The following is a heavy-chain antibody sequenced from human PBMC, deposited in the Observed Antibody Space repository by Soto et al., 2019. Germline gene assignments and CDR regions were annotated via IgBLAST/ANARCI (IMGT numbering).Heavy chain of an antibody. CDR3: ARFSRGGEQLDQSGYFQH. D-gene: IGHD3-10*01. J-gene: IGHJ1*01. CDR2: IYYSGST. CDR1: GGSISSYY. Sequence: SETLSLTCTVSGGSISSYYWSWIRQPPGKGLEWIGYIYYSGSTNYNPSLKSRVTISVDTSKNQFSLKLSSVTAADTAVYYCARFSRGGEQLDQSGYFQHWGQGTLVTVSS. V-gene: IGHV4-59*01.